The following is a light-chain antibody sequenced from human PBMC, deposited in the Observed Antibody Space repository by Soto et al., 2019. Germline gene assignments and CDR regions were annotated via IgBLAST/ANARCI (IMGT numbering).Light chain of an antibody. Sequence: EIVVTQSPATLSVSPGERATLSCRASQSVSSNLAWYQQKPGQAPRLLIYGASTRATGIPARFSGSGSGTGFTFTISSLQPEDFATYYCQQYESLPLTFGQGTRLEIK. CDR2: GAS. CDR1: QSVSSN. CDR3: QQYESLPLT. V-gene: IGKV3-15*01. J-gene: IGKJ5*01.